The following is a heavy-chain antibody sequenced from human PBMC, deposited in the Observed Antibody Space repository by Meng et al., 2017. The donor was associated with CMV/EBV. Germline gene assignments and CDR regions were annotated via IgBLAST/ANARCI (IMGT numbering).Heavy chain of an antibody. CDR3: ARGRVMYYDFWSGYQPLDY. CDR1: VYTLTSYD. Sequence: SVNVSCKASVYTLTSYDINWVRQATGQGRERMGWMNPNSGNTGQAQKFQGRVTMTRNTSISTAYMELSSLRSEDTAVYYCARGRVMYYDFWSGYQPLDYWGQGTLVTVSS. D-gene: IGHD3-3*01. V-gene: IGHV1-8*01. J-gene: IGHJ4*02. CDR2: MNPNSGNT.